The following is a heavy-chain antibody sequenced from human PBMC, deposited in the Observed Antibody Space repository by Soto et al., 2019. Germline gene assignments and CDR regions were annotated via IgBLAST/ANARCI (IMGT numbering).Heavy chain of an antibody. CDR3: ARLHCTSPGYNFDY. CDR2: IYYSGTS. Sequence: SETLSLTCTVSGGSISDDTYYWGWIRQPPGKGLEWIGSIYYSGTSSYNPSLESRVTMSVDTSKKQLSLRLRSVTATDTAVYYCARLHCTSPGYNFDYWGQGTLVTVSS. V-gene: IGHV4-39*01. J-gene: IGHJ4*02. D-gene: IGHD2-2*01. CDR1: GGSISDDTYY.